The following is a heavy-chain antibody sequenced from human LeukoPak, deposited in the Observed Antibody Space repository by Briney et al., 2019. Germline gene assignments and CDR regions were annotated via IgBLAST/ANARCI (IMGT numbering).Heavy chain of an antibody. J-gene: IGHJ4*02. CDR3: ARDISVVPAAIRSDY. Sequence: ASVKVSCKASGYTFTSYGISWVRQAPRQGLEWMGWISAYNGNTNYAQKLQGRVTMTTDTSTSTAYMELRSLRSDDTAVYYCARDISVVPAAIRSDYWGQGTLVTVSS. CDR2: ISAYNGNT. V-gene: IGHV1-18*01. CDR1: GYTFTSYG. D-gene: IGHD2-2*01.